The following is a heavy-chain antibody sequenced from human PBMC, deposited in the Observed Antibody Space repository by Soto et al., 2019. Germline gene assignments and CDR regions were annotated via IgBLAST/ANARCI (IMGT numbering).Heavy chain of an antibody. CDR1: GFIFSSYT. CDR2: ISGSGGSP. V-gene: IGHV3-23*01. Sequence: EVQLLQSGGGLVQPGESLRLSCAASGFIFSSYTMSWVRQAPGKGLEWVSVISGSGGSPYHADSVQGRFTISRDNPKNTLYLQMNSRRAEDTAIYYCAKARCSSATCYVPDYWGQGTLVTVSS. J-gene: IGHJ4*02. D-gene: IGHD2-2*01. CDR3: AKARCSSATCYVPDY.